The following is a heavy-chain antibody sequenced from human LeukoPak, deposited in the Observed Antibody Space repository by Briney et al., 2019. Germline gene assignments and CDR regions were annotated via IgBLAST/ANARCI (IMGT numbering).Heavy chain of an antibody. CDR1: GFSLSTSGMC. CDR2: IDWDDDK. J-gene: IGHJ6*02. V-gene: IGHV2-70*11. CDR3: ARIGYGHYYYYGMDV. D-gene: IGHD5-18*01. Sequence: ASGPTLVNPTQTLTLTCTFSGFSLSTSGMCVSWIRQPPGKALERLARIDWDDDKYYSTSLKTRPTISKDTSKNQVVLTMTNMDPVDTATYYCARIGYGHYYYYGMDVWGQGTTVTVSS.